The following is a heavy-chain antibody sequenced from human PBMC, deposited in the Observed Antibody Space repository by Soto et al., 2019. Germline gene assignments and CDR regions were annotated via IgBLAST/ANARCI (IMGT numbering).Heavy chain of an antibody. Sequence: EVQLLESGGGLVQPGGSLRLSCAASGFTFSSYAMSWVRQAPGKGLEWVSAISGSGGSTYYADSVKVRFTISRDNSKNTLYQQMNSMRAEDTAVYYCAKEGGRGGGCFDYWGQGTLVTVSS. V-gene: IGHV3-23*01. D-gene: IGHD3-16*01. CDR3: AKEGGRGGGCFDY. CDR2: ISGSGGST. J-gene: IGHJ4*02. CDR1: GFTFSSYA.